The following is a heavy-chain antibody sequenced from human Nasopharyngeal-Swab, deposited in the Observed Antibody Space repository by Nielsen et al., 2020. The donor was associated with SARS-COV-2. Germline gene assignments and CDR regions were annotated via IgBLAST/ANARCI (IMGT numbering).Heavy chain of an antibody. D-gene: IGHD3-22*01. V-gene: IGHV3-9*01. CDR2: ISWNSGSI. Sequence: LKISCAASGFTFDDYAMHWVRQAPGKGLEWVSGISWNSGSIGYADSVKGRFTISRDNAKNSLYLQMNSLRAEDTALYYCAKDSHAIYYDSSGYYHYWGQGTLVTVSS. CDR3: AKDSHAIYYDSSGYYHY. CDR1: GFTFDDYA. J-gene: IGHJ4*02.